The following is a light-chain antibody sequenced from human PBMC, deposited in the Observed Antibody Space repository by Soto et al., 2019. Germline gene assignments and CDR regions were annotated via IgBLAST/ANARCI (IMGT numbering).Light chain of an antibody. Sequence: QSALTQPASLSGSPGQSITISCTGTSSDIGAYDYVSWFQQHPGKAPKLMISEVNNRPSGVSNRFSGSKSGNTAYLTISGLQVEDEAEYFCFSYGGTAYVFGTGTKVTLL. CDR1: SSDIGAYDY. V-gene: IGLV2-14*01. J-gene: IGLJ1*01. CDR3: FSYGGTAYV. CDR2: EVN.